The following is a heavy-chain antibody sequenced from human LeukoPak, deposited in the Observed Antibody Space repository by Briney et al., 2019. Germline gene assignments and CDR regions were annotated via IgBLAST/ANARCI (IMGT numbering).Heavy chain of an antibody. CDR1: GFTFSSYA. CDR2: ISGSGGST. Sequence: GGSLRLSCAAPGFTFSSYAMSWVRQAPGKGLEWVSAISGSGGSTYYADSVMGRFTISRDNSKNTLYLQMNSLRAEDTAVYYCAKDLGQQLVYDYWGQGTLVTVSS. CDR3: AKDLGQQLVYDY. J-gene: IGHJ4*02. V-gene: IGHV3-23*01. D-gene: IGHD6-13*01.